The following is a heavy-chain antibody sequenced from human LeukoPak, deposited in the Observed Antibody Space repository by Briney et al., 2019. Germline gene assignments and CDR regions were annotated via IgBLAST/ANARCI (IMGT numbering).Heavy chain of an antibody. CDR3: ALERRGYFDY. CDR2: IYYSGST. J-gene: IGHJ4*02. V-gene: IGHV4-59*01. Sequence: PSETLSLTWTVSGGSISSYYRSWIRQPPGKGLEWIGYIYYSGSTNYNPSLKSRVTISVDTSKNQLSLKLSSVTAADTAVYYCALERRGYFDYWGQGTLVTVSS. D-gene: IGHD1-1*01. CDR1: GGSISSYY.